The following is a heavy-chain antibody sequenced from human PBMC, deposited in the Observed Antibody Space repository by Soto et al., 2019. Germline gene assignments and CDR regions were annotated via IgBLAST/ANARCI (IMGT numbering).Heavy chain of an antibody. CDR3: ARDSQLVWFGVLPGGVHV. CDR1: GGSISTGDYY. D-gene: IGHD3-10*01. CDR2: IYYSGNT. Sequence: SETLSLTCTVSGGSISTGDYYWSWFRQPPGKGLEWIGYIYYSGNTYYNASLKSRISISIDTSKNQFSLKMSSVTAADTAVYYCARDSQLVWFGVLPGGVHVWGQWTSGTGSS. V-gene: IGHV4-30-4*01. J-gene: IGHJ6*02.